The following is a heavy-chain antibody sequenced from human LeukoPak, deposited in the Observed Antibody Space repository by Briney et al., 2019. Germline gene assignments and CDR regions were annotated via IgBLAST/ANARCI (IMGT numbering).Heavy chain of an antibody. V-gene: IGHV4-39*01. CDR2: IYYSGST. CDR1: GGSISSSSYY. CDR3: ARGDSSGYPFDY. Sequence: PSETLSLTCTVSGGSISSSSYYWGWIRQPPGKGLEWIGSIYYSGSTYYNPSLKSRVTISVDTSKNQFSLKLSSVTAADTAVYYCARGDSSGYPFDYWGQGTLVTVSS. D-gene: IGHD3-22*01. J-gene: IGHJ4*02.